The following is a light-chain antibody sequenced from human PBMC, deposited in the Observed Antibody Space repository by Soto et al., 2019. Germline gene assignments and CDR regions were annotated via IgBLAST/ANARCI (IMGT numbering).Light chain of an antibody. Sequence: EIVMTQSPATLSVSPGERATLSCRASQSINDNLAWYQQKPGQAPRLLMFRTSTRATGFPARFSASGSGTEFNLTISSLQSEDFAIYHCQHYFNWPYTFGQGTKLEIK. V-gene: IGKV3-15*01. J-gene: IGKJ2*01. CDR1: QSINDN. CDR3: QHYFNWPYT. CDR2: RTS.